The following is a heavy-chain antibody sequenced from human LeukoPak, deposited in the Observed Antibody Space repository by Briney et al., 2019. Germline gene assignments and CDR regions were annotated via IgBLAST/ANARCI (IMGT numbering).Heavy chain of an antibody. CDR2: IYSGGST. CDR3: AREGNYYGSGSYIGY. CDR1: GLTVSSNY. Sequence: PGGSLRPSCAASGLTVSSNYMSWVRQAPGKGLGWVSVIYSGGSTYYADSVKGRFTISRDNSKNTLYLQMNSLRAEDTAVYYCAREGNYYGSGSYIGYWGQGTLVTVSS. J-gene: IGHJ4*02. V-gene: IGHV3-66*01. D-gene: IGHD3-10*01.